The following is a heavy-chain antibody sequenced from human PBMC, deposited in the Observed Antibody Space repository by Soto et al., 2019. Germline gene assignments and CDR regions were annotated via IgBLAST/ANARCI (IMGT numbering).Heavy chain of an antibody. J-gene: IGHJ5*02. V-gene: IGHV3-48*01. CDR3: ARDTGGFDN. CDR1: GFSFSRYS. Sequence: EVQLLESGGGLVQPGGSLRLSCVASGFSFSRYSMNWVRQAPGKGLDWVAYLSGSRSSSVYYADSVKGRFTISRDNAKNSVYLQMNSVRAEDTGVYYCARDTGGFDNWGQGTLVTVSS. D-gene: IGHD3-16*01. CDR2: LSGSRSSSV.